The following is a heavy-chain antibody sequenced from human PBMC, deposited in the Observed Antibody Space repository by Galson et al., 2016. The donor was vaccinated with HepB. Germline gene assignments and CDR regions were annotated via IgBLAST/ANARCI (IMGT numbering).Heavy chain of an antibody. D-gene: IGHD1-1*01. CDR3: ARDRDWNDGEYFDY. CDR2: ISHTGST. Sequence: LSLTCTVSGDPISAHGAYWGWIRQPPGKGLDWIASISHTGSTYHNPSLKSRVTVSVDTSKNQFSLKLNSVTAADTAVYYCARDRDWNDGEYFDYWGQGTLVIVSS. CDR1: GDPISAHGAY. V-gene: IGHV4-38-2*02. J-gene: IGHJ4*02.